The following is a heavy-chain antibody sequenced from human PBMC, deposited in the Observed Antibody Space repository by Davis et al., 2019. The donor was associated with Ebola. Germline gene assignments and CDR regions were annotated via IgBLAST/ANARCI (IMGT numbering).Heavy chain of an antibody. D-gene: IGHD3-10*01. CDR1: GFTFSSYS. Sequence: GESLKISCAASGFTFSSYSMNWVRQAPGKGLKWVSSISSSSSYIYYADSVKGRFTISRDNAKNSLYLQMNSLRAEDTAVYYCARDQVVRGVIFLPTPVYWGQGTLVTVSS. J-gene: IGHJ4*02. CDR2: ISSSSSYI. V-gene: IGHV3-21*01. CDR3: ARDQVVRGVIFLPTPVY.